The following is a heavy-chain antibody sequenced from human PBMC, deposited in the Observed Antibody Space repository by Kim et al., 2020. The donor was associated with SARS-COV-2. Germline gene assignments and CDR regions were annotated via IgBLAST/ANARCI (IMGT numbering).Heavy chain of an antibody. CDR3: AKAPTRPSPWYSGRDYYYGMDV. J-gene: IGHJ6*02. CDR2: ISWSSGSI. CDR1: GFTFDDYA. V-gene: IGHV3-9*01. D-gene: IGHD1-26*01. Sequence: GGSLRLSCAASGFTFDDYAMHWVRQAPGKGLEWVSGISWSSGSIGYADSVKGRFTISRDNAKNSLYLQMNSLRAEDTALYYCAKAPTRPSPWYSGRDYYYGMDVWGQGTTVTVSS.